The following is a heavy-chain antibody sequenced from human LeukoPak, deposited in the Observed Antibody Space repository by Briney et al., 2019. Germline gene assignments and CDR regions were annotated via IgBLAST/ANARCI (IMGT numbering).Heavy chain of an antibody. J-gene: IGHJ6*03. D-gene: IGHD5-18*01. CDR2: IYPGDSDT. Sequence: GASLKISCQASGYTFAKYWIGWVRQMPGKGLEWMGIIYPGDSDTRYSPSFQGQVTISADKSISTAYLQWSSLKASDTAIYHRARVDTAMDHYYFHYLDVWGKGTTVTVSS. CDR1: GYTFAKYW. CDR3: ARVDTAMDHYYFHYLDV. V-gene: IGHV5-51*01.